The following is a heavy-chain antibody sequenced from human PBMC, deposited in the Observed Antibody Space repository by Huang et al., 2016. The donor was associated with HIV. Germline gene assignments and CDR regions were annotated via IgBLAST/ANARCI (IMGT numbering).Heavy chain of an antibody. CDR3: ARRLAAAARGFDY. J-gene: IGHJ4*02. CDR1: VFTFSSYA. D-gene: IGHD6-13*01. V-gene: IGHV3-30-3*01. CDR2: ISYDGSNK. Sequence: QVQLVESGGGVVQPGRSLRLSSAASVFTFSSYAMHWVRQTPGKGLEWVAVISYDGSNKNYADSVKGRFTISRDNSKNTLYLQMNSLGAEDTAVYYCARRLAAAARGFDYWGQGTLVTVSS.